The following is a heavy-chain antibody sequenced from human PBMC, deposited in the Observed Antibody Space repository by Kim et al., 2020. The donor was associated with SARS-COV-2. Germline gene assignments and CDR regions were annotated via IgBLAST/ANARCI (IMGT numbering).Heavy chain of an antibody. Sequence: GGSLRLSCAASGFTFRSYAMTWVRQAPGKGLEWVSSISDISDYIYYGDSVKGRFTISRDNTENSLYLQMDSLRAEDTAVYYCAREVAYGSGPDLTFYGLNVWGQETTVTVS. J-gene: IGHJ6*02. D-gene: IGHD3-10*01. V-gene: IGHV3-21*04. CDR2: ISDISDYI. CDR1: GFTFRSYA. CDR3: AREVAYGSGPDLTFYGLNV.